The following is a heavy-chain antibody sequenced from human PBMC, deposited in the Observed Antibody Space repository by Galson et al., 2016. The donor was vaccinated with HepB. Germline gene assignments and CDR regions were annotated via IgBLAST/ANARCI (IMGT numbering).Heavy chain of an antibody. Sequence: SETLSLTCTGSGDSINTGNYYWAWIRQPPGKGLEWIATIYYTGTTYYNPSLKSRLTISVDTSYNQFSLHLNSVAAADTAVYYCARDLTGPAFDIWSQGTMVTASS. CDR2: IYYTGTT. CDR3: ARDLTGPAFDI. CDR1: GDSINTGNYY. J-gene: IGHJ3*02. V-gene: IGHV4-39*02.